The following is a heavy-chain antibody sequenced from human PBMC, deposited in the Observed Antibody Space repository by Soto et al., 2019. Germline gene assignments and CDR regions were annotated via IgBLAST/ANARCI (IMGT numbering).Heavy chain of an antibody. J-gene: IGHJ4*02. CDR3: ARTRSGYSYGPFDY. CDR1: GYTFTSYG. Sequence: GASVKVSCKASGYTFTSYGTSWVRQAPGQGLEWMGWISAYNGNTNYAQKLQGRVTMTTDTSTSTAYMELRSLRSDDTAVYYCARTRSGYSYGPFDYWGQGTLVTVSS. V-gene: IGHV1-18*04. CDR2: ISAYNGNT. D-gene: IGHD5-18*01.